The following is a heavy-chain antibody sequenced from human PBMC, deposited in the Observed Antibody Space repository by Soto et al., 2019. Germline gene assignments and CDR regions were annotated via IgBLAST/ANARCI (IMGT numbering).Heavy chain of an antibody. CDR3: ASTYSTSWYWFDP. V-gene: IGHV2-26*04. CDR1: GFSLSNAGLG. J-gene: IGHJ5*02. CDR2: IFSNDEK. Sequence: QVTVKESGPVLVKPTETLTLTCTVSGFSLSNAGLGVSWIRQPPGKALEWLAHIFSNDEKSYSTPLKSRPTISXDXXQTQVVLTMTNLDPVDTATYYCASTYSTSWYWFDPWGQGTLVTVSS. D-gene: IGHD6-13*01.